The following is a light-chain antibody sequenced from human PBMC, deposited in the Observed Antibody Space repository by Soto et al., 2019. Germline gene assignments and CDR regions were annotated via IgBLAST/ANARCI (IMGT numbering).Light chain of an antibody. Sequence: EIVLTQSPGTLSLSPGERATLSCRASQSVSSSYLAWYQQKPGQAPRLLIYGASSRATGNPDRFSGSGSGTDFTLTISRLEPEDFAVYYCQQYGSSRTFGQGTKVELK. CDR1: QSVSSSY. V-gene: IGKV3-20*01. CDR3: QQYGSSRT. J-gene: IGKJ1*01. CDR2: GAS.